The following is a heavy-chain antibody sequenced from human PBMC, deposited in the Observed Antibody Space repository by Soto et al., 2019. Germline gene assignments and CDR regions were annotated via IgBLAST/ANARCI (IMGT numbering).Heavy chain of an antibody. V-gene: IGHV4-38-2*01. D-gene: IGHD1-26*01. CDR2: IHHGGTT. CDR3: ARGSGSYPFDY. Sequence: TLSLTCAVSGYSISSGYYWGWIRQPPGKGLEWIGSIHHGGTTYFNPSLKNRVTILADTSKNQFSLRLTSVTAADTAVYYCARGSGSYPFDYWGQGTLVTVSS. J-gene: IGHJ4*02. CDR1: GYSISSGYY.